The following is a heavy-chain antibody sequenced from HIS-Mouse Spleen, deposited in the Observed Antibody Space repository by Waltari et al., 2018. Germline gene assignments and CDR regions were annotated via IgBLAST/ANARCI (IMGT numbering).Heavy chain of an antibody. V-gene: IGHV4-39*07. CDR3: AREIPYSSSWYDWYFDL. Sequence: QLQLQESGPGLVKPSETLSLTCTVSGGSISSSSSYWGWIRQPPGKGLAWIGSIYYSGSTYYTPSLKSRVTISVDTSKNQFSLKLSSVTAADTAVYYCAREIPYSSSWYDWYFDLWGRGTLVTVSS. J-gene: IGHJ2*01. CDR2: IYYSGST. D-gene: IGHD6-13*01. CDR1: GGSISSSSSY.